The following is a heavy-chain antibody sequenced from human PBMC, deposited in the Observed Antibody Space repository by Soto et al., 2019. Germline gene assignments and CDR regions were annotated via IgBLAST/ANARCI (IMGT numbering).Heavy chain of an antibody. D-gene: IGHD3-10*01. CDR1: GGSISSSNW. J-gene: IGHJ6*02. V-gene: IGHV4-4*02. CDR3: AIAGGFGDDQGFYYYYGMDV. Sequence: PSETLSLTCAVSGGSISSSNWWSWVRQPPGKGLEWIGEIYHSGSTNYNPSLKSRVTISVDKSKNQFSLKLSSVTAADTAVYYCAIAGGFGDDQGFYYYYGMDVWGQGTTVTVSS. CDR2: IYHSGST.